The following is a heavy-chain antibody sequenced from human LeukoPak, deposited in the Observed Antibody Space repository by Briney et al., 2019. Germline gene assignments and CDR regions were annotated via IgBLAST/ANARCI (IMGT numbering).Heavy chain of an antibody. CDR1: GFTFSSYA. D-gene: IGHD2-15*01. V-gene: IGHV3-23*01. CDR2: ISGSGGST. J-gene: IGHJ4*02. Sequence: GGSLRLSCAGSGFTFSSYAMSWVRQAPGKGLEWVSAISGSGGSTYYADSVKGRFTISRDNSKNTLYLQMNSLRAEDTAVYYCARAPRYCSGGSCYGPRFDYWGQGTLVTVSS. CDR3: ARAPRYCSGGSCYGPRFDY.